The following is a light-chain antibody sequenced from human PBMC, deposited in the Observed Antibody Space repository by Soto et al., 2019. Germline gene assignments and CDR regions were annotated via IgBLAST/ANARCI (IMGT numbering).Light chain of an antibody. CDR1: QSVSNNY. J-gene: IGKJ1*01. V-gene: IGKV3-11*01. CDR3: QQCYNWPQWT. CDR2: DAS. Sequence: EIVLTQSPGTLSLSPGERATLSCRASQSVSNNYLAWYQQKPGQAPRLLIYDASNRATGIPARFSGSGSGTDFTLTISSLEPEDFALYYCQQCYNWPQWTFGQGTKVDIK.